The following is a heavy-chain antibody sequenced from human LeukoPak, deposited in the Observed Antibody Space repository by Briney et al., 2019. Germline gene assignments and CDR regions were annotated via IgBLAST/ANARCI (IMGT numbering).Heavy chain of an antibody. D-gene: IGHD6-19*01. J-gene: IGHJ6*03. CDR2: ISSGGSYI. V-gene: IGHV3-21*01. CDR1: GITFSSYH. CDR3: AGGRGVDGNYYYYYMDV. Sequence: GGSLRLSCVGSGITFSSYHINWVRQTPATGLEWVSSISSGGSYIYSVDSLKGRFTISRDNAKNSVYLQMNSVRDEDTAVYYCAGGRGVDGNYYYYYMDVWGKGTTVTVS.